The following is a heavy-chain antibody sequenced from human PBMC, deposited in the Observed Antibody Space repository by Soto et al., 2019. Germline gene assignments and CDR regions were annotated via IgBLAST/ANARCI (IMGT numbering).Heavy chain of an antibody. CDR1: GYTFTSYY. V-gene: IGHV1-46*01. D-gene: IGHD6-13*01. J-gene: IGHJ4*02. CDR3: ARGTSWQLPFDY. CDR2: INPSGGST. Sequence: ASVKVSCKASGYTFTSYYMHWVRQAPGQGLEWMGIINPSGGSTSYAQKFQGRVTISGDTSKIQFSLKVSSVTAADTAVYYCARGTSWQLPFDYWGQGTLVTVSS.